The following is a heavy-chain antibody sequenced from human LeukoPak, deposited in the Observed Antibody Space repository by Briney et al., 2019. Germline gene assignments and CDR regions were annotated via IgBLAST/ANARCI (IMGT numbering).Heavy chain of an antibody. J-gene: IGHJ3*02. Sequence: ASVKVSCKASGYTFTSYYMHWVRQAPGQGLEWMGIINPSGGSTSYAQKFQGRVTMIRDTSTSTVYMELSSLRSEDTAVYYCARVVGGYDSSGYWDDAFDIWGQGTMVTVSS. CDR1: GYTFTSYY. D-gene: IGHD3-22*01. CDR2: INPSGGST. CDR3: ARVVGGYDSSGYWDDAFDI. V-gene: IGHV1-46*01.